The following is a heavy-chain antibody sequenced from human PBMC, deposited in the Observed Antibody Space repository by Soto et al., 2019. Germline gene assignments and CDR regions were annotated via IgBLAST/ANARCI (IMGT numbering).Heavy chain of an antibody. J-gene: IGHJ5*02. CDR3: ARVGCSASCFSDWFDP. Sequence: QVHLVESGGGLVKPGGSLRLSCAASGFTFSDYYMHWIRQAPGKGLEWVSYISGSGDTIHYADSVQGRFTISRDNAKSSLYLQMGSLRAEDAAVYYCARVGCSASCFSDWFDPWGQGTLVTVSS. CDR2: ISGSGDTI. D-gene: IGHD2-2*01. V-gene: IGHV3-11*01. CDR1: GFTFSDYY.